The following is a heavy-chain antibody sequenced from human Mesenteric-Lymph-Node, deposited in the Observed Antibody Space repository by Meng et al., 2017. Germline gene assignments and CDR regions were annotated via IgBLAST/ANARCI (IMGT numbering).Heavy chain of an antibody. J-gene: IGHJ3*02. CDR1: GFTFSSYE. Sequence: GESLKISCAASGFTFSSYEMNWVRQAPGKGLEWVSYISSSGSTIYYADSVKGRFTISRDNAKNSLYLQMNSLRAEDTAVYYCARESGTRGGYAFDIWGQGTMVTVSS. D-gene: IGHD1-1*01. CDR2: ISSSGSTI. CDR3: ARESGTRGGYAFDI. V-gene: IGHV3-48*03.